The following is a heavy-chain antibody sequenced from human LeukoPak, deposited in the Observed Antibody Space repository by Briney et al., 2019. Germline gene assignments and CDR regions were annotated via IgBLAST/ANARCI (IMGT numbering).Heavy chain of an antibody. Sequence: GGSLRLSCAASGFTFSSYAMSWVRQAPGKGLEWVSAISGSGGSTYYADSVKGRFTISRDNSKNTLYLQMNSLRAEDTAVYYCAKVRRQIVAAVIWFDPWGQGTLVTVSS. J-gene: IGHJ5*02. CDR1: GFTFSSYA. V-gene: IGHV3-23*01. CDR3: AKVRRQIVAAVIWFDP. CDR2: ISGSGGST. D-gene: IGHD2-2*01.